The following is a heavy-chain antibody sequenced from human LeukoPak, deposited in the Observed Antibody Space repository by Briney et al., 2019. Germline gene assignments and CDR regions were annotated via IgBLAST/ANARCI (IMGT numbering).Heavy chain of an antibody. CDR1: GFTFSSYA. CDR2: ISSRSSYI. CDR3: ARGFYDTLTGPDF. Sequence: PGGSLRLSCAASGFTFSSYAMSWVRQAPGKGLEWVSSISSRSSYIYYADSVKGRVTISRDNAKNSLYLQMNSLRAEDTAVYYCARGFYDTLTGPDFWGQGTLVTVSS. D-gene: IGHD3-9*01. J-gene: IGHJ4*02. V-gene: IGHV3-21*01.